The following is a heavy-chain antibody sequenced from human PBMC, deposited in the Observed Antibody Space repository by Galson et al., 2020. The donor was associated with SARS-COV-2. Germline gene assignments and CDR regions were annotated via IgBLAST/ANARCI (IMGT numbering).Heavy chain of an antibody. CDR3: ARDTITTVTNVVPKEFDY. D-gene: IGHD4-17*01. V-gene: IGHV1-18*01. J-gene: IGHJ4*02. Sequence: ASVKVSCKASGYTFTSYGISWVRQAPGQGLEWMGWISAYNGNTNYAQKLQGRVTMTTDTSTSTAYMELRSLRSDDTAVYYCARDTITTVTNVVPKEFDYWGQGTLVTVSS. CDR1: GYTFTSYG. CDR2: ISAYNGNT.